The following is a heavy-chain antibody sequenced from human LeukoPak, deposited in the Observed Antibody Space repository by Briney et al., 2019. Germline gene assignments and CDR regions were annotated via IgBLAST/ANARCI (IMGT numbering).Heavy chain of an antibody. CDR2: IYYSGST. J-gene: IGHJ3*02. Sequence: SETLSLTCTVPGGSISSYYWSWIRQPPGKGLEWIGYIYYSGSTNYNPSLKSRVTISVDTSKNQFSLKLSSVTAADTAVYYCARPSHDAFDIWGQGTMVTVSS. CDR1: GGSISSYY. CDR3: ARPSHDAFDI. V-gene: IGHV4-59*01.